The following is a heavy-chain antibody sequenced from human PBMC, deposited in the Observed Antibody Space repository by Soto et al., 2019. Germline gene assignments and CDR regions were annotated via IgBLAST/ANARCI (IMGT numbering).Heavy chain of an antibody. Sequence: GGSLRLSCAASGFTFNTYSMNWVRQAPGKGLEWISYISSSSSTIYYTDSVKGRFTISRDNAKSSLYLQMNSLRAEDTAVYYCARQIYGSGPNWFDPWGQGTLVTVSS. J-gene: IGHJ5*02. V-gene: IGHV3-48*01. D-gene: IGHD3-10*01. CDR3: ARQIYGSGPNWFDP. CDR1: GFTFNTYS. CDR2: ISSSSSTI.